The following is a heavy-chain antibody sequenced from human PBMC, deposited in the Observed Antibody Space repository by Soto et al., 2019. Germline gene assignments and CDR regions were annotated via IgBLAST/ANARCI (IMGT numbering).Heavy chain of an antibody. D-gene: IGHD6-13*01. CDR2: ISSSSSYI. CDR3: ARERVIAAAAPFDY. V-gene: IGHV3-21*01. CDR1: GFTFSSYS. J-gene: IGHJ4*02. Sequence: EVQLVESGGGLVKPGGSLRLSCAASGFTFSSYSMNWVRQAPGKGLEWVSSISSSSSYIYYADSVKGRFTISRDNAKNSLYLQMNSLRAEDTAVYYCARERVIAAAAPFDYWGQGTLVTVSS.